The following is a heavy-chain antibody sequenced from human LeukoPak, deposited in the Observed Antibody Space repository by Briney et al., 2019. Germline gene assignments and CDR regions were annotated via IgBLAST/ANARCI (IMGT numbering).Heavy chain of an antibody. CDR2: IIPIFGIA. J-gene: IGHJ4*02. Sequence: ASVKVSCKASGSTFSSYANSWVRQAPGQGLEWMGRIIPIFGIANYAQKFQGRVTITADKSTSTAYMELSSLRSEDTAVYYYARINSSSGALDYWGQGTLVTVSS. D-gene: IGHD6-6*01. V-gene: IGHV1-69*04. CDR3: ARINSSSGALDY. CDR1: GSTFSSYA.